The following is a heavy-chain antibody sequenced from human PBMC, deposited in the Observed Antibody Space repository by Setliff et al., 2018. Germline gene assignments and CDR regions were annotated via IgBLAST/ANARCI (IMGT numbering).Heavy chain of an antibody. J-gene: IGHJ4*01. V-gene: IGHV1-18*01. Sequence: ASVKVSCKTSGHITTYGITWVRQAPGQGLEWMGWIAVYTGKTYSAQKFQGRLTMTTDKSTNMAYLDLRGLRLDDTAIYFCLRLVRYCSRTACQRTSGDEVWGQGTLVTVSS. CDR3: LRLVRYCSRTACQRTSGDEV. CDR2: IAVYTGKT. CDR1: GHITTYG. D-gene: IGHD2-8*01.